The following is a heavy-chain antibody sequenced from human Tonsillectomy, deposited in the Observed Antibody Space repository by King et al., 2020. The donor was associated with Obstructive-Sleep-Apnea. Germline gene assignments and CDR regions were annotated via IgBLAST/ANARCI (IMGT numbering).Heavy chain of an antibody. Sequence: EVQLVESGGGLVQPGGSLRLSCAASGFTFSSYWMHWVRQAPGKGLVWVSRINSYGSITRYAESVKGRLTISRDNAKNTLYLQMNSLRAEDTAVYYCAREGYSYGFFDYWGQGTLVTVSS. D-gene: IGHD5-18*01. CDR2: INSYGSIT. V-gene: IGHV3-74*01. CDR3: AREGYSYGFFDY. J-gene: IGHJ4*02. CDR1: GFTFSSYW.